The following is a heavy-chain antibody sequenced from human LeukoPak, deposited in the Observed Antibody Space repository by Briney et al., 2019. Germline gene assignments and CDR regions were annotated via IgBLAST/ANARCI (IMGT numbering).Heavy chain of an antibody. CDR3: ARDYPMGGGKEGFDY. J-gene: IGHJ4*02. Sequence: ASVKVSCKASGYTFTSYGISWVRQAPGQGLEWMGWISAYNGNTNHAQKLQGRVTMTTDTSTSTAYMELRSLRSDDTAVYYCARDYPMGGGKEGFDYWGQGTLVTVSS. D-gene: IGHD4-23*01. CDR2: ISAYNGNT. CDR1: GYTFTSYG. V-gene: IGHV1-18*01.